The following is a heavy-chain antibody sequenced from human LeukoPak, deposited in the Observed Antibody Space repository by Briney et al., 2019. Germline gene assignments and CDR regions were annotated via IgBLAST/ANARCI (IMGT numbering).Heavy chain of an antibody. Sequence: GGSLRLSCAASGFTFNSYAMAWVRQAPGKGLEWVSAISGSGVTTYYADSVRGRFTISRDNSKNTLFLQMSSLRAEDTAVYYCAKWPTWPFAPCDYWGQGTLVTVSS. CDR3: AKWPTWPFAPCDY. V-gene: IGHV3-23*01. CDR1: GFTFNSYA. CDR2: ISGSGVTT. D-gene: IGHD3-10*01. J-gene: IGHJ4*02.